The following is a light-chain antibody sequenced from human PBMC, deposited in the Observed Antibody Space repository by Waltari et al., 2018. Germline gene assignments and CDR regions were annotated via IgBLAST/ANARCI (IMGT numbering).Light chain of an antibody. Sequence: DIVMTQSPLSLPVTPGEPASISCRSSQSLLHSKGRNYWNWYLQKPGQSPQVLIYLGSNRASGVPDRFSGSGSGTDFTLKISRVEAEDVGVYYCMQAIQARTFGQGTKVEVK. CDR1: QSLLHSKGRNY. J-gene: IGKJ1*01. CDR2: LGS. V-gene: IGKV2-28*01. CDR3: MQAIQART.